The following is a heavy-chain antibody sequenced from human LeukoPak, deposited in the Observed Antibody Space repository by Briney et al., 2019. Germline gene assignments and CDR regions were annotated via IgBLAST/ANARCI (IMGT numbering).Heavy chain of an antibody. CDR3: ARGRRPTAVTNTFDY. Sequence: SETLSLTCAVYGGSFSGYYWSWIRQPPGKGLEWIGEINHSGSTNYNPSLKSRVTISVDTSKNQFSLKLSSVTAADTAVYYCARGRRPTAVTNTFDYWGQGTLVTVSS. J-gene: IGHJ4*02. V-gene: IGHV4-34*01. D-gene: IGHD4-11*01. CDR1: GGSFSGYY. CDR2: INHSGST.